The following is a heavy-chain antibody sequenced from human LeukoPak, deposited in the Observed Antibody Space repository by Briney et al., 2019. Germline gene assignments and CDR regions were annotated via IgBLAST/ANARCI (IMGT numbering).Heavy chain of an antibody. J-gene: IGHJ4*01. V-gene: IGHV3-30*18. CDR3: AKGASGSHFDY. D-gene: IGHD1-26*01. CDR1: GFTFSNYG. Sequence: GGSLRLSCAASGFTFSNYGMHWVRQAPGKGLEWVAIVSYDGSNKYYTDSVKGRFTISRDNSKNTLYLQMNSLRAGDTAVYYCAKGASGSHFDYWGQEPWSPSPQ. CDR2: VSYDGSNK.